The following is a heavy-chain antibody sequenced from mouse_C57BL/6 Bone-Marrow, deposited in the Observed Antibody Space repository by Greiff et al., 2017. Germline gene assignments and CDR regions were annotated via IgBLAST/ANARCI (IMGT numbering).Heavy chain of an antibody. Sequence: EVKLLESGGGLVKPGGSLKLSCAASGFTFSSYAMSWVRQTPEKRLEWVATISDGGSYTYYPDNVKGRFTFSRDNANNNLYLQMSHLKSEDTAMYYWARGTQLGRGYWGQGTTLTVAS. J-gene: IGHJ2*01. D-gene: IGHD4-1*02. CDR3: ARGTQLGRGY. CDR1: GFTFSSYA. V-gene: IGHV5-4*03. CDR2: ISDGGSYT.